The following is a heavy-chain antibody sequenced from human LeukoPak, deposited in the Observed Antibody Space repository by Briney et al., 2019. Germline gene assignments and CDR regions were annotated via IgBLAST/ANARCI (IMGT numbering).Heavy chain of an antibody. CDR2: ISSSSSYI. J-gene: IGHJ3*02. CDR3: ARVADSGSYWSASDI. V-gene: IGHV3-21*01. D-gene: IGHD1-26*01. Sequence: GGSLRLSCAASGFTFSSYSMNWVRQAPGKGLEWVSSISSSSSYIYYADSVKGRFTISRDNAKNSLYLQMNSLRAEDTAVYYCARVADSGSYWSASDIWGQGTMVTVSS. CDR1: GFTFSSYS.